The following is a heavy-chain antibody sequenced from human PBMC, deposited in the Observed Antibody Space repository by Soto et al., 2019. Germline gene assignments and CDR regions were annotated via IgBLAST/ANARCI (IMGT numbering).Heavy chain of an antibody. J-gene: IGHJ4*02. Sequence: QVQLVQSGAEVKKPGASVKVSCKASGYTFTSYGISWVRQAPGQGLEWMGRISAYNGNTNYAQKLQGRVTMTTDTAKSTAYMELRSLRSDDTAVYYCARGWSSSWWGLEVDYWGQGTLVTVSS. V-gene: IGHV1-18*01. D-gene: IGHD6-13*01. CDR2: ISAYNGNT. CDR3: ARGWSSSWWGLEVDY. CDR1: GYTFTSYG.